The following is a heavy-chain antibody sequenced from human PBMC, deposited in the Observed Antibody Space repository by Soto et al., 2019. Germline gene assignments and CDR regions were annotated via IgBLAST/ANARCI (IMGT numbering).Heavy chain of an antibody. CDR1: GFTFDDYA. V-gene: IGHV3-9*01. D-gene: IGHD2-15*01. CDR2: ISWNSASI. CDR3: AKLSSAIVGKLDY. Sequence: VHLVEYGGGLVQPGRSLRLSCAASGFTFDDYAMHWVRQAPGKGLEWVSGISWNSASIGYADSVKGRFTISRDNAKNSLYLQMNSLRAEDTALYYCAKLSSAIVGKLDYWGQGTLVTVSS. J-gene: IGHJ4*02.